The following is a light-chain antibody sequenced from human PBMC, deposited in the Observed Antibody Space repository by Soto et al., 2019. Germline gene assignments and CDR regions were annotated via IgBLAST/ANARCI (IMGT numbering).Light chain of an antibody. J-gene: IGLJ2*01. Sequence: QSVLTQPPSASGTPGQRVTIYCSGSSSNIGSNTVNWYQQLPGTAPKLLSYSNNQRPSGVPDRFSSSKSGTSASLAISGLQSEDEADYYCAAWDDSLNGVVFGGGTKLTVL. CDR1: SSNIGSNT. CDR2: SNN. CDR3: AAWDDSLNGVV. V-gene: IGLV1-44*01.